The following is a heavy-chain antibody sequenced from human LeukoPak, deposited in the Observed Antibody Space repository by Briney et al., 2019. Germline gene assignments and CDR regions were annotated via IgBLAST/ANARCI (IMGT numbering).Heavy chain of an antibody. CDR3: ARDPRRKDFWSGYYYGSPDY. Sequence: GASVKVSCKASVYTFTSYGISWVRQAPGQGLERRGWISAYNGNTNYAQKLQGRLTITTDTSTSTAYRELRSLRSDDTAVYYCARDPRRKDFWSGYYYGSPDYWGQGTLVTVSS. CDR2: ISAYNGNT. D-gene: IGHD3-3*01. V-gene: IGHV1-18*01. CDR1: VYTFTSYG. J-gene: IGHJ4*02.